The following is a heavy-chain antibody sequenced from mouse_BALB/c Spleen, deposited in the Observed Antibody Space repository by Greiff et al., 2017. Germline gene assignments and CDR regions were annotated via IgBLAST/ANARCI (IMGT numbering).Heavy chain of an antibody. J-gene: IGHJ2*01. D-gene: IGHD2-4*01. CDR1: GFTFSSYG. V-gene: IGHV5-6*01. CDR3: ARPYDYDGYYFDY. CDR2: ISSGGSYT. Sequence: EVMLVESGGDLVKPGGSLKLSCAASGFTFSSYGMSWVRQTPDKRLEWVATISSGGSYTYYPDSVKGRFTISRDNAKNTLYLQMSSLKSEDTAMYYCARPYDYDGYYFDYWGQGTTLTVSS.